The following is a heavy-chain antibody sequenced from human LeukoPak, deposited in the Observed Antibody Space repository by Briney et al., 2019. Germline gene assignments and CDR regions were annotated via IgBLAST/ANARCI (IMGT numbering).Heavy chain of an antibody. J-gene: IGHJ4*02. CDR1: GFTFSSYA. Sequence: GGSLRLSCATSGFTFSSYAMSWVRQAPGKGLEWVSAISGSGGSTYYADSVKGRFTISRDNAKNSLYLQMNSLRAEDTAVYYCARVRGGLRLGELSSPHWGQGTLVTVSS. D-gene: IGHD3-16*02. CDR3: ARVRGGLRLGELSSPH. V-gene: IGHV3-23*01. CDR2: ISGSGGST.